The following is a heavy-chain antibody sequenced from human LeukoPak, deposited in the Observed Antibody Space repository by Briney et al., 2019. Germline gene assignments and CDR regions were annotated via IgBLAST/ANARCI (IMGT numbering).Heavy chain of an antibody. J-gene: IGHJ6*03. CDR3: ARWGMATIVGYYYYYMDV. CDR1: GYTFTGYY. V-gene: IGHV1-2*02. CDR2: INPNSGGT. Sequence: ASVKVSCKASGYTFTGYYMHWVRQAPGQGLEWMGWINPNSGGTNYAQKFQGRVTMTRDTSISTAYMELSRLRSDDTAVYYCARWGMATIVGYYYYYMDVWGKGTTVTVSS. D-gene: IGHD5-24*01.